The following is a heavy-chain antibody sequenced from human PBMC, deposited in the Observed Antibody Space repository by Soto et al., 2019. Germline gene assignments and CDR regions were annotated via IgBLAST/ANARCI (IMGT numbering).Heavy chain of an antibody. CDR3: ARVNYYDSISHPTYLRGPYIDY. CDR2: IYYSGST. J-gene: IGHJ4*02. Sequence: PSETLSLTCTVSGGSISSYYWSWIRQPPGKGLEWIGYIYYSGSTNYNPSLKSRVTISVDTSKNQFSLKLSSVTAADTAVYYCARVNYYDSISHPTYLRGPYIDYWGQGTLVTVSS. D-gene: IGHD3-22*01. V-gene: IGHV4-59*01. CDR1: GGSISSYY.